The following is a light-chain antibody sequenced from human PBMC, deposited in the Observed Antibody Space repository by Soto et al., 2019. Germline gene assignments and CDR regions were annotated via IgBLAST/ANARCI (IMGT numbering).Light chain of an antibody. CDR1: SSDVGGYNY. Sequence: QSALTQPASVSGSPGQSITISCTGTSSDVGGYNYVSWYQQHPGKAPKLMIYDVSNRPSGVSNRFSGSKSVNTASLTISGLQAEDEADYYCSSYTSSSTPVVVGGGTKLTVL. V-gene: IGLV2-14*01. J-gene: IGLJ2*01. CDR3: SSYTSSSTPVV. CDR2: DVS.